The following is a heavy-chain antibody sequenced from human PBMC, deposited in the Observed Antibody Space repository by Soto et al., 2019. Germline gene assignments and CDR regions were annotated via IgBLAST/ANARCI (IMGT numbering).Heavy chain of an antibody. V-gene: IGHV3-33*01. D-gene: IGHD1-1*01. CDR1: GFTFSSYG. CDR3: AREAGTTRYYCMDV. Sequence: QVQLVESGGGVVQPGRSLRLSCAASGFTFSSYGMHWVRQAPGKGLEWVAVIWYDGSNKYYADSVKGRFTITRDNSTSTLYMQMSSLRAEDTAVYYCAREAGTTRYYCMDVWGQGTTVTVSS. CDR2: IWYDGSNK. J-gene: IGHJ6*02.